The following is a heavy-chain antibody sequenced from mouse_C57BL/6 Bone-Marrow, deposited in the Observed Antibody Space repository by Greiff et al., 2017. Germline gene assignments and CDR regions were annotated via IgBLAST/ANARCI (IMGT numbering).Heavy chain of an antibody. CDR2: ISSGSSTI. D-gene: IGHD4-1*02. Sequence: EVKLVESGGGLVKPGGSLKLSCAASGFTFSDYGMHWVRQALEKGLEWVAYISSGSSTIYYADTVKGRFTISRDNAKNTLFLQMTSLRSEDTAMYYCARDNWDDFDYWGQGTTLTVSS. CDR3: ARDNWDDFDY. CDR1: GFTFSDYG. V-gene: IGHV5-17*01. J-gene: IGHJ2*01.